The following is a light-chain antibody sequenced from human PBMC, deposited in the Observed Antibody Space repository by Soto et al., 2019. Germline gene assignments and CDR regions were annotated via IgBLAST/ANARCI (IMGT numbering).Light chain of an antibody. CDR2: AAS. J-gene: IGKJ1*01. CDR3: QHYNSYSEA. CDR1: QGISSY. V-gene: IGKV1-8*01. Sequence: IQMTQSPSSLSASVGDRVTITCRPSQGISSYLAWYQQKPGKAPKLLIYAASTLQSGVPSRFSGSGSGTDFTLTISCLQSEDFATYYCQHYNSYSEAFGQGTKVDIK.